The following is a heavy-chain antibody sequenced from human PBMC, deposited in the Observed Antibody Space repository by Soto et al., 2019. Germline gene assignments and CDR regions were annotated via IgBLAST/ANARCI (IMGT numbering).Heavy chain of an antibody. CDR3: AREGVSGYYDSSGYPTYYYYGMDV. Sequence: GASVKVSCKASGYTFTSYGISWVRQAPGQGLEWVGWISAYNGNTNYAQKLQGRVTMTTDTSTSTAYMELRSLRSDDTAVYYCAREGVSGYYDSSGYPTYYYYGMDVWGQGTTVTVSS. CDR1: GYTFTSYG. J-gene: IGHJ6*02. V-gene: IGHV1-18*04. D-gene: IGHD3-22*01. CDR2: ISAYNGNT.